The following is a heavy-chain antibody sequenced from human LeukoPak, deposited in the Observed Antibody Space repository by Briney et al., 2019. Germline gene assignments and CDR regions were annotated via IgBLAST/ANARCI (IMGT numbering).Heavy chain of an antibody. V-gene: IGHV1-2*02. Sequence: ASVKVSCKASGYTFTGYYMHWVRQAPGQGLEWMGWINPNSGGTNYAQKFQGRVTMTRDTSISTAYMELSRLRSDDTAVYYCARDRKYSSGWSTYYYHYMDVWGKGTTVTVSS. CDR1: GYTFTGYY. D-gene: IGHD6-19*01. CDR2: INPNSGGT. CDR3: ARDRKYSSGWSTYYYHYMDV. J-gene: IGHJ6*03.